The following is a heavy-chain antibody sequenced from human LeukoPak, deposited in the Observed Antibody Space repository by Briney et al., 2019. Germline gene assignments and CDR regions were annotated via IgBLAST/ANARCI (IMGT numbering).Heavy chain of an antibody. CDR2: ICTTGNT. CDR1: GGSISSDDYY. J-gene: IGHJ4*02. V-gene: IGHV4-61*02. Sequence: PSETLSLTCTESGGSISSDDYYWNWIRQPAGRGLEWIGRICTTGNTMYNPSLESRVSMSIDTSKNQVSLKVKSVTAADTAVYYCARGGTLFTFFDSWGQGTLVTVSS. CDR3: ARGGTLFTFFDS. D-gene: IGHD2/OR15-2a*01.